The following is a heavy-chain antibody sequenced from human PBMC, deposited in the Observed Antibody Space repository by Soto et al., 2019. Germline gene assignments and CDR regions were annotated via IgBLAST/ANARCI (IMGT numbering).Heavy chain of an antibody. CDR1: GYGLTSHY. CDR3: ARDHSWHDLVWWXDP. Sequence: GASVKVSCKAIGYGLTSHYMHWVRQARGQGLEWMGTIYPGGVNVAYAQKFQGRLTMTKDTSTSTVYMELTSLTSEDTALYYCARDHSWHDLVWWXDPWGQGTLVTVSS. D-gene: IGHD1-1*01. V-gene: IGHV1-46*03. J-gene: IGHJ5*02. CDR2: IYPGGVNV.